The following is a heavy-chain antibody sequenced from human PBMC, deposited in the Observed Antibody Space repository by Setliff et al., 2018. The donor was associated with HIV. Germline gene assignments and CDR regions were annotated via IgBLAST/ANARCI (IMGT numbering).Heavy chain of an antibody. V-gene: IGHV1-3*01. J-gene: IGHJ3*02. CDR1: GYTFTNYA. D-gene: IGHD3-22*01. CDR3: ARGGGGYYYVGAVDI. Sequence: ASVKVSCKASGYTFTNYAMHWLRQAPGQRLEWMGWINAGNGNTRYSQKFQGRVTMTGNTSISTAYMELSSLRSEDTAVYYCARGGGGYYYVGAVDIWGQGTVVTVSS. CDR2: INAGNGNT.